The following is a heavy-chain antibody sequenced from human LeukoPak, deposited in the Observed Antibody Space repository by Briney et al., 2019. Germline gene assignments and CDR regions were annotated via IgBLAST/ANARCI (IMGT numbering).Heavy chain of an antibody. CDR2: FDPEDGET. J-gene: IGHJ4*02. CDR1: GYTLTELS. D-gene: IGHD2-2*03. CDR3: ATDKGGYCSSTSCYAFDY. Sequence: ASVKVPCKVSGYTLTELSMHWVRQAPGKGLEWMGGFDPEDGETIYAQKFQGRVTMTEDTSTDTAYMELSSLRSEDTAVYYCATDKGGYCSSTSCYAFDYWGQGTLVTVSS. V-gene: IGHV1-24*01.